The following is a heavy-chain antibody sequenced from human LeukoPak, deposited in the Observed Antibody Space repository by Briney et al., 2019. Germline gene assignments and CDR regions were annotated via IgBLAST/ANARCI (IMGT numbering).Heavy chain of an antibody. Sequence: GGSLRLSCAASGCTFSSYAMNWFGRHPGKGGQWGSGIRGSGGNTYYAVSVKGRFTISRDNPKIALYVQMNSLRAEDTAVYYCAKDVGYSVLPPGRFDSWGQGTLVTVSS. J-gene: IGHJ5*01. D-gene: IGHD2-15*01. V-gene: IGHV3-23*01. CDR2: IRGSGGNT. CDR3: AKDVGYSVLPPGRFDS. CDR1: GCTFSSYA.